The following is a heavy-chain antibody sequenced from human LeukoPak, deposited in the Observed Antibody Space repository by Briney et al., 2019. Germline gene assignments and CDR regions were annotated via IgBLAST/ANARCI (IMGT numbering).Heavy chain of an antibody. Sequence: PGGSLRLSCAASGFTFSRHAMSWVRQAPGKGLEWVSTTGLNSVNTLCAESVQGRFSISRDNSKNTLDLQMDYLRVDDTAVYYCAKGDDIGKHPTRAYYFDTWGQGTLVTVSS. D-gene: IGHD5-24*01. CDR1: GFTFSRHA. CDR2: TGLNSVNT. J-gene: IGHJ4*02. V-gene: IGHV3-23*01. CDR3: AKGDDIGKHPTRAYYFDT.